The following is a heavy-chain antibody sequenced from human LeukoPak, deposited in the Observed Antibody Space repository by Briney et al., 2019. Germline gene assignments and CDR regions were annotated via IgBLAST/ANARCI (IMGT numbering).Heavy chain of an antibody. Sequence: ASVKVSCKASGYTFTGYYMHWVRQAPGQGLEWMGRINPNSGGTNYAQKFRGRVTMTRDTSVSTAYMEMSRLRSDDTAVYYCASDLSFYCSSTTCPFAFDIWGQGTMVTVSS. D-gene: IGHD2-2*01. CDR2: INPNSGGT. J-gene: IGHJ3*02. CDR3: ASDLSFYCSSTTCPFAFDI. CDR1: GYTFTGYY. V-gene: IGHV1-2*06.